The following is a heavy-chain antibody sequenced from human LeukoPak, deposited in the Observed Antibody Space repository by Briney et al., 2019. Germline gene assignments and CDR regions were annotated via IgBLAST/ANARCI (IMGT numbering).Heavy chain of an antibody. J-gene: IGHJ6*02. D-gene: IGHD3-9*01. V-gene: IGHV3-11*01. CDR1: GFTFSDYY. CDR3: ARSLVTGYYPHYHYYGLDV. CDR2: ISSSGSTI. Sequence: PGGSLRLSCAASGFTFSDYYMSWIRQAPGKGLEWVSYISSSGSTIYHADSLKGRFTISRDNAKNSLYLQMNSLRAEDTAVYYCARSLVTGYYPHYHYYGLDVWGQGTTVAVSS.